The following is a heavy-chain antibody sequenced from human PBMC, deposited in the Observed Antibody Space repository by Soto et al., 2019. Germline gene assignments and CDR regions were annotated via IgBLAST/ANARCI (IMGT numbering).Heavy chain of an antibody. CDR3: TGDDVHCNGARSYGVHMDV. CDR2: IQSGGST. V-gene: IGHV3-66*01. J-gene: IGHJ6*03. D-gene: IGHD2-15*01. CDR1: GFSVSSKY. Sequence: EVQLVESGGGLVQPGGSLRLSCAASGFSVSSKYMSWVRQAPGKGLEWVSLIQSGGSTYYAGSVKGRFTISRDNSENKLFLQMNSLRVEDTAVYYWTGDDVHCNGARSYGVHMDVWGKGTPVTVS.